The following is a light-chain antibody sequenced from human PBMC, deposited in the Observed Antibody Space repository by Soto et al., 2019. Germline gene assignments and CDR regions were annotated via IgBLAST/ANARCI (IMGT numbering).Light chain of an antibody. CDR2: AAA. Sequence: DLQMTQSPSSLSASVGDRVTISCQASQDIRNSLNWYQQKPGKAPQLLIYAAANLETGVPSRFSGGGSGTDYTLTINSLQPEDIATYFCQQFDNLPFTFGPGTKVEIK. CDR1: QDIRNS. CDR3: QQFDNLPFT. J-gene: IGKJ3*01. V-gene: IGKV1-33*01.